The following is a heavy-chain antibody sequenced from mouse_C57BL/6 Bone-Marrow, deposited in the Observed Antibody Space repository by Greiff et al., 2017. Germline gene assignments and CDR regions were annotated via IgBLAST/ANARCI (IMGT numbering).Heavy chain of an antibody. CDR3: ARKVYGNYGFYAMDY. V-gene: IGHV1-52*01. Sequence: QVQLQQPGAELVRPGSSVKLSCKASGYTFTSYWMHWVKQRPIQGLEWIGNIDPSDSETHYNQKFKDKATLTVDKSSSTAYMPLSSLTSEDSAVYYCARKVYGNYGFYAMDYWGQGTSVTVSS. CDR2: IDPSDSET. CDR1: GYTFTSYW. J-gene: IGHJ4*01. D-gene: IGHD2-1*01.